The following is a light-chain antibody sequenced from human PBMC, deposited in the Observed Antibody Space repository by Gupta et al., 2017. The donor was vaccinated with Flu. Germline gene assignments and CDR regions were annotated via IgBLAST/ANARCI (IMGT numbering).Light chain of an antibody. Sequence: IVLTQSPGSLSLSPGEGATLSCRASQTVAASFLAWYQQQPGQAPRPLIYGASTRAPGIPDRFSGSGSGTDFTLTITRLEPEDFAVYYCQLYGSSPAYTFGQGTKLEI. CDR2: GAS. V-gene: IGKV3-20*01. CDR3: QLYGSSPAYT. J-gene: IGKJ2*01. CDR1: QTVAASF.